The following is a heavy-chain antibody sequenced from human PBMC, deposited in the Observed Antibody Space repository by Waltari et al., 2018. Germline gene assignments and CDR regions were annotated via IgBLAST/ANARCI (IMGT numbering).Heavy chain of an antibody. CDR3: AREWGVMVGTAGYYFDY. J-gene: IGHJ4*02. V-gene: IGHV3-21*01. CDR1: GFTFSSYT. D-gene: IGHD2-15*01. CDR2: SSSGSSYI. Sequence: EVQLVGSGGGLVKPGGSLRLSCAASGFTFSSYTMNWVRQATGKGLDLFSSSSSGSSYIYYADSVKGRFTISRDNAKNSLYLQMNSLRAEDTAVYYCAREWGVMVGTAGYYFDYWGQGTLATVSS.